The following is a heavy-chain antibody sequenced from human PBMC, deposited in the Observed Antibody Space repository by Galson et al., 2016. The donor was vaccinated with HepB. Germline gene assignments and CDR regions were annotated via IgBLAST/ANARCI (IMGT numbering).Heavy chain of an antibody. CDR2: ISGSGGST. Sequence: SLRLSCAASGFTFNSYAMNWVRQAPGKGLEWVSGISGSGGSTYYADSVKGRFTISRDNSKNTLYLQMNSLRAEDTARYYCAKRGRAFDIWGQGTMVTVSS. J-gene: IGHJ3*02. D-gene: IGHD3-10*01. V-gene: IGHV3-23*01. CDR1: GFTFNSYA. CDR3: AKRGRAFDI.